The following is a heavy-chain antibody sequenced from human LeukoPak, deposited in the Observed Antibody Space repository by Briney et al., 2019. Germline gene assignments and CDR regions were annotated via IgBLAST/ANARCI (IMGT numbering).Heavy chain of an antibody. CDR3: TRGNPSIVGSRDPFDI. D-gene: IGHD1-26*01. CDR1: VFTFSSHS. CDR2: TSSNGGDT. Sequence: QPGGSLRLSCAASVFTFSSHSMAWVRQAPGKGPEWVSSTSSNGGDTYYADSVRGRFTISRDNSENMLHLQMNSLSAEDTAVYYCTRGNPSIVGSRDPFDIWGQGTMVTVSS. J-gene: IGHJ3*02. V-gene: IGHV3-23*01.